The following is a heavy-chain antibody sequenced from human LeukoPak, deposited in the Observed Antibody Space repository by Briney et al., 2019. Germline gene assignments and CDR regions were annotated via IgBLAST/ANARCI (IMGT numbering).Heavy chain of an antibody. V-gene: IGHV1-2*02. D-gene: IGHD3-10*01. J-gene: IGHJ6*02. CDR1: GYTFTGYY. CDR2: INPNSGGT. Sequence: ASVKVSRKASGYTFTGYYMHWVRQAPGQGLEWMGWINPNSGGTNYAQKFQGRVTMTRDTSISTAYMELSRLRSDDTAVYYCARVLWFGHNILYTYGMDVWGQGTTVTVSS. CDR3: ARVLWFGHNILYTYGMDV.